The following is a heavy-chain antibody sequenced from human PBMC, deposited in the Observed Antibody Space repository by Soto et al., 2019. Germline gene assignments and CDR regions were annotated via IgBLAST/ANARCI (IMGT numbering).Heavy chain of an antibody. J-gene: IGHJ6*02. CDR2: IKSKTDGGTT. Sequence: PGGSLRLSCAASGFTFSNAWMSWVRQAPGKGLEWVGRIKSKTDGGTTDYAAPVKGRFTISRDDSKNTLYLQMNSLKTENTAVYYCNIFYYYYGMDVWGQGTTVTVSS. V-gene: IGHV3-15*01. CDR3: NIFYYYYGMDV. CDR1: GFTFSNAW.